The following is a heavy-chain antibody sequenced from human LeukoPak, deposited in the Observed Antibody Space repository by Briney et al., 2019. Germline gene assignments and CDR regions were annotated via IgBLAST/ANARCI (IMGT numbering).Heavy chain of an antibody. J-gene: IGHJ3*02. CDR3: AKDRYSSGWYDAFDI. CDR2: ISGSGGST. V-gene: IGHV3-23*01. D-gene: IGHD6-19*01. Sequence: GGSLRLSCAASGFTFSSYAMSWVRQAPGKGLEWVSAISGSGGSTYYADSVKGRFTISRDNSKNTLYLQMNSLRAEDTAVYYCAKDRYSSGWYDAFDIWGQGTMVTVPS. CDR1: GFTFSSYA.